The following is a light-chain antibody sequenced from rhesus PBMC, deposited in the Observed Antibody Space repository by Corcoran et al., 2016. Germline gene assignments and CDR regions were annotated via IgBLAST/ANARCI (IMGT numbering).Light chain of an antibody. CDR1: QSVTRN. CDR3: QQDYSWPLT. V-gene: IGKV3-42*01. CDR2: GAS. Sequence: EIVMTQSPATLSLSPGERATLSCRASQSVTRNLAWYPQKPGQAPKLHIYGASSRATGIPDRFSGSGAGTDFTLIISSLEPEDVGVYYCQQDYSWPLTFGGGTKVELK. J-gene: IGKJ4*01.